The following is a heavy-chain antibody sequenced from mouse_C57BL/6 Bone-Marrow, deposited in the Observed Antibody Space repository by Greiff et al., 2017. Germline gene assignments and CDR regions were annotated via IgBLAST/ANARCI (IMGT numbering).Heavy chain of an antibody. CDR2: IYPSSGNT. Sequence: VQLQQSGAELARPGASVKLSCKASGYTFTSYGISWVKQRTGQGLEWIGEIYPSSGNTYYNEKFKGHDTLTADKSSSTAYMGLRSLTSEDSAVYVCARSPCDCGRSILCAYWGQGTMVTVSA. CDR1: GYTFTSYG. V-gene: IGHV1-81*01. CDR3: ARSPCDCGRSILCAY. D-gene: IGHD1-1*01. J-gene: IGHJ3*01.